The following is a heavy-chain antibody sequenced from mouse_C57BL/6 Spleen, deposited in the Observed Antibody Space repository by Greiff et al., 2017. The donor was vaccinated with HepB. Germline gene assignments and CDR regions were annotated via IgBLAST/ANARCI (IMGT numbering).Heavy chain of an antibody. CDR3: ARRYYDYDDGAWFAY. Sequence: SGAELVKPGASVKMSCKASGYTFTTYPIEWMKQNHGKSLEWIGNFHPYNDDTKYNEKFKGKATLTVEKSSSTVYLELSRLTSDDSAVYYCARRYYDYDDGAWFAYWGQGTLVTVSA. J-gene: IGHJ3*01. V-gene: IGHV1-47*01. CDR2: FHPYNDDT. D-gene: IGHD2-4*01. CDR1: GYTFTTYP.